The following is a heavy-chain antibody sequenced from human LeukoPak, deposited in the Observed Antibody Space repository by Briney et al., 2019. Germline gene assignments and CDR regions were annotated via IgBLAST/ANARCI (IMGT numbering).Heavy chain of an antibody. D-gene: IGHD5-18*01. CDR3: ARAPVDTAMVTKAYYFDY. CDR1: GYTFTSYG. J-gene: IGHJ4*02. CDR2: ISAYNGNT. V-gene: IGHV1-18*01. Sequence: ASVKVSCKASGYTFTSYGISWVRQAPGQGLEWMGWISAYNGNTNYAQKLQGRVTMTTDTSTSTAYMELRSLRSDDTAVYYCARAPVDTAMVTKAYYFDYWGQGTLATVSS.